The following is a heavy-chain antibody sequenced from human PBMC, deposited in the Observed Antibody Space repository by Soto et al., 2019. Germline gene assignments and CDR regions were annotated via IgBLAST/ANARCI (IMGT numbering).Heavy chain of an antibody. CDR1: GYTFTSYA. Sequence: ASVKVSCKASGYTFTSYAMRWVRQAPGQRLEWMGWINAGNGNTKYSQKFQGRVTITRDTSASTAHMELSSLRSEDTAVYYCAREKGVRFLEWLFFDYWGQGTLVTVSS. CDR3: AREKGVRFLEWLFFDY. V-gene: IGHV1-3*01. J-gene: IGHJ4*02. D-gene: IGHD3-3*01. CDR2: INAGNGNT.